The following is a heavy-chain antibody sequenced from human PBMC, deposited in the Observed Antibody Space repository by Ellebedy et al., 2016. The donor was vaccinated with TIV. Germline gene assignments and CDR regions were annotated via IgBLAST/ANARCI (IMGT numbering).Heavy chain of an antibody. CDR2: TSPYNGNT. D-gene: IGHD3-9*01. Sequence: AASVKVSCKASGYTFSNYGVTWVRQAPGQGLEWMGWTSPYNGNTDYARKFQGRITVTTDKSTSTVYMELRSLRSDDTAVYYCARDLSRYFDWLLSLDYWGQGTLVTVSS. V-gene: IGHV1-18*04. CDR3: ARDLSRYFDWLLSLDY. J-gene: IGHJ4*02. CDR1: GYTFSNYG.